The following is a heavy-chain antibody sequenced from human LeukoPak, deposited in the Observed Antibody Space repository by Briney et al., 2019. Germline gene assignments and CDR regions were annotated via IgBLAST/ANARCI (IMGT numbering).Heavy chain of an antibody. CDR2: INPSGGST. D-gene: IGHD3-22*01. V-gene: IGHV1-46*01. Sequence: ASVKVSCKASGYTLTSYGISWVRQAPGQGLEWMGIINPSGGSTSYAQKFQGRVTMTRDTSTSTVYMELSSLRSEDTAVYYCASLFSSGPLGGPWGQGTLVTVSS. J-gene: IGHJ5*02. CDR3: ASLFSSGPLGGP. CDR1: GYTLTSYG.